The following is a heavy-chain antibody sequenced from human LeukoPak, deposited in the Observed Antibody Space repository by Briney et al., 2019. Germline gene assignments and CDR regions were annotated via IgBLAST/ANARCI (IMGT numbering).Heavy chain of an antibody. CDR1: GGPINNYY. V-gene: IGHV4-59*08. D-gene: IGHD6-19*01. Sequence: SETLSLTCTVSGGPINNYYWSWLRQPPGKGLEWIGYIHYSGNTNYNPSLKSRVTVSLDSSKNQFSLQLTSVTAAGTAVYYCARGAGWYNYWGQGTLVTVSS. CDR3: ARGAGWYNY. CDR2: IHYSGNT. J-gene: IGHJ4*02.